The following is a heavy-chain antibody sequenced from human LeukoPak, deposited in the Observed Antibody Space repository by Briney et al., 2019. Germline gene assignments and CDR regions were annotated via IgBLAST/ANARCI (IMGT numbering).Heavy chain of an antibody. D-gene: IGHD6-19*01. CDR2: INHSGST. CDR3: ARDRSSGWYWCDP. Sequence: SETLSLTCAVYGGSFSGYYWSWIRQPPGKGLEWIGEINHSGSTNYNPSLKSRVTISVDTSKNQFSLKLSSVTAADTAVYYCARDRSSGWYWCDPWGQGTLVTVSS. CDR1: GGSFSGYY. V-gene: IGHV4-34*01. J-gene: IGHJ5*02.